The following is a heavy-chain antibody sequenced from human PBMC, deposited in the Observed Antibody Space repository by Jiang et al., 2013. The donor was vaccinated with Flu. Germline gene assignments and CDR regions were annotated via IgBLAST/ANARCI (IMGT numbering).Heavy chain of an antibody. CDR1: GYTFTGYY. CDR3: ARGSDYGSGSYPYYYYYGMDV. V-gene: IGHV1-2*04. CDR2: INPNSGGT. J-gene: IGHJ6*02. D-gene: IGHD3-10*01. Sequence: AEVKKPGASVKVSCKASGYTFTGYYMHWVRQAPGQGLEWMGWINPNSGGTNYAQKFQGWVTMTRDTSISTAYMELSRLRSDDTAVYYCARGSDYGSGSYPYYYYYGMDVWGQGTTVTVSS.